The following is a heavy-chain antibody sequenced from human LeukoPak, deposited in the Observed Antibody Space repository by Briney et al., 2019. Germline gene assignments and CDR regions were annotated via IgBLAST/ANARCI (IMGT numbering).Heavy chain of an antibody. V-gene: IGHV3-23*01. D-gene: IGHD5-12*01. CDR3: AKGGNILATNFDY. CDR2: ISGSGRST. Sequence: GGSLRLSCAASGFTFSSYAMSWVRQAPGKAPEWVSGISGSGRSTYYADSVKGRFTISRDNSKNTLYLLMNSLRAEDTAVYYCAKGGNILATNFDYWGQGTLVTVSS. CDR1: GFTFSSYA. J-gene: IGHJ4*02.